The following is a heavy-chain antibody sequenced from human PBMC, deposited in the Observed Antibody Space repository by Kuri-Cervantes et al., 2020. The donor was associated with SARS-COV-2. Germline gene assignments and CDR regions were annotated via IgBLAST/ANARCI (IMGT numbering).Heavy chain of an antibody. Sequence: ASVKVSCKASGYTFSTYGISWVRQAPGQGLEWMGWISAYNGNTNYAQNLQGRVTMTTDTSTNTAYMELRSLRSDDTAVYYCARDLGWPVVGWFDPWGQGTQVTVSS. CDR3: ARDLGWPVVGWFDP. CDR2: ISAYNGNT. D-gene: IGHD2-15*01. V-gene: IGHV1-18*01. CDR1: GYTFSTYG. J-gene: IGHJ5*02.